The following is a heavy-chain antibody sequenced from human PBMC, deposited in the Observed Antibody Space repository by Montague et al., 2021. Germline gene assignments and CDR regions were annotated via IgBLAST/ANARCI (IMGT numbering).Heavy chain of an antibody. CDR1: GGSISSTSHY. Sequence: SETLSLTCTVSGGSISSTSHYWDWIRQPPGKGLEWIGTFYSGGNTYYNPALKSRVSISADTSNNQFSLKLHSVTAADTAVYFCARARITGTTTPLDYWGQGTLVIVS. J-gene: IGHJ4*02. CDR2: FYSGGNT. V-gene: IGHV4-39*01. CDR3: ARARITGTTTPLDY. D-gene: IGHD1/OR15-1a*01.